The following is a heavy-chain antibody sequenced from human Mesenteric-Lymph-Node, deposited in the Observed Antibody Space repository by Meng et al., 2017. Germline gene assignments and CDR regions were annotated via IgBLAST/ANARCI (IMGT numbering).Heavy chain of an antibody. J-gene: IGHJ4*02. CDR2: ISGSGGST. D-gene: IGHD3-9*01. CDR3: AKDRLRYFDWQLVGYFDF. V-gene: IGHV3-23*01. CDR1: GFTFSSYA. Sequence: GESLKISCADSGFTFSSYAMSWVRQAPGKGLEWVSAISGSGGSTYYADSVKGRFTSYRDNSTDTLYLQMTSLRAEDTAVYYCAKDRLRYFDWQLVGYFDFWGQGTLVTVSS.